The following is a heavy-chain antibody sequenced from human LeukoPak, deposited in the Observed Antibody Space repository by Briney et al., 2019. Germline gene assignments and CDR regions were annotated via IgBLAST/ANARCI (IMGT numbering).Heavy chain of an antibody. J-gene: IGHJ4*02. D-gene: IGHD3-22*01. CDR1: GFAFNKYW. Sequence: GGSLRLSCAASGFAFNKYWMHWVRQAPGKGLVWVSRINGDGSTTSYADSVKGGFTISRDNAKNTLYLQMSSLRAEDTAVYYCATGNYYENRGYYTFGHWGQGTLVTVSS. V-gene: IGHV3-74*01. CDR2: INGDGSTT. CDR3: ATGNYYENRGYYTFGH.